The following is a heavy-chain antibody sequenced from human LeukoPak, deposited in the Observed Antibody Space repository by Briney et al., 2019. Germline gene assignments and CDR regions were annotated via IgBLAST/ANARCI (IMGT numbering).Heavy chain of an antibody. J-gene: IGHJ4*02. Sequence: PSETLSLTCTVSGGSISSYYWSWIRQPPGKGLEWIGYIYYSGSTNYNPSLKSRVTISVDTSKNQFSLKLSSVTAADTAVYYCARGRTYYYDSSGYPYFDYWGQGTLVTVSS. CDR1: GGSISSYY. D-gene: IGHD3-22*01. CDR2: IYYSGST. V-gene: IGHV4-59*01. CDR3: ARGRTYYYDSSGYPYFDY.